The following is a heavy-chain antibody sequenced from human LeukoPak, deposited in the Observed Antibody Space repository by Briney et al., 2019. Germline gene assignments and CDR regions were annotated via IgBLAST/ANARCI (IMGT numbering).Heavy chain of an antibody. J-gene: IGHJ4*02. D-gene: IGHD5-12*01. CDR2: INHSGST. CDR3: ARHLSGYDY. Sequence: SETLSLTCAVYGGSFSGYYWSWIRQPPGKGLEWIGEINHSGSTNYNPSLKSRVTISVDTSKNQFSLKLGSVTAADTAVYYCARHLSGYDYWGQGTLVTVSS. V-gene: IGHV4-34*01. CDR1: GGSFSGYY.